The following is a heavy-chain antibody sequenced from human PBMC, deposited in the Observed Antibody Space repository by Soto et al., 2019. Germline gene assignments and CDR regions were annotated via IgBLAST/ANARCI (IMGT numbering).Heavy chain of an antibody. J-gene: IGHJ5*02. CDR1: GGTFSSYT. CDR2: IIPILGIA. V-gene: IGHV1-69*02. D-gene: IGHD3-9*01. Sequence: GASVKVSCKASGGTFSSYTISWVRQAPGQGLEWMGRIIPILGIANYAQKFQGRVTITADKSTSTAYMELSSLRSEDTAVYYCARVSYDILTGYSGWFDPWGQGTLVTVSS. CDR3: ARVSYDILTGYSGWFDP.